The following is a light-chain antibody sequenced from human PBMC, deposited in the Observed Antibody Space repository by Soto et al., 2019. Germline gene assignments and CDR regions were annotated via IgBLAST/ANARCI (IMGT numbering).Light chain of an antibody. J-gene: IGKJ4*01. Sequence: EIVLTQSPGTLSLSPGDRATLSCRASQSVSTSLAWYQQKPGQAPRLLIYGASSRATVIPDRFSGSGSGTDFTLTISRLEPEDFAVYYCQQYASSPPLTIGGGTKVEIK. CDR3: QQYASSPPLT. CDR2: GAS. V-gene: IGKV3-20*01. CDR1: QSVSTS.